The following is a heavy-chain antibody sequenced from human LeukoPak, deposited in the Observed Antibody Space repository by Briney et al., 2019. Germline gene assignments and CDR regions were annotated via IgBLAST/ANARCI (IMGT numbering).Heavy chain of an antibody. CDR2: IYNSGGT. CDR1: GASIRDYN. V-gene: IGHV4-59*01. J-gene: IGHJ6*04. Sequence: SGTLCLTCSVSGASIRDYNWSWVRQPPGMGLEWIGYIYNSGGTNYNPSLKSRITISVDTSKNQFPQRLSSETAADTAMYYCARNFPGRTEDVWGKGTTVTVSS. CDR3: ARNFPGRTEDV.